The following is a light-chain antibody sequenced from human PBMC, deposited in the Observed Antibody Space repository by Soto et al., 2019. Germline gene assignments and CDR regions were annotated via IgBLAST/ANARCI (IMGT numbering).Light chain of an antibody. CDR1: SSDVGGYNY. CDR2: EVS. CDR3: SSYTSSSTRV. V-gene: IGLV2-14*01. Sequence: QSALTQPGSVSGSPGQSITISCAGTSSDVGGYNYVSWYQQHPGKAPKLMIYEVSNRPSGGSNRFSGSKSGNTASLTISGLQAEDEADYYCSSYTSSSTRVFGTGTKLTVL. J-gene: IGLJ1*01.